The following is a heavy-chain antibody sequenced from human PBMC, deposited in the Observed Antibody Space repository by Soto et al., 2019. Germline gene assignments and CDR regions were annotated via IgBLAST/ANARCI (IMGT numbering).Heavy chain of an antibody. Sequence: QVQLVQSGAEVKKPGSSVKVSCKASGGTFSSYTISWVRQAPGQGLEWMGRIIPILGIANYAQKFQGRVTXPXDXXTSTAYMELSSLRSEDTAVYYCASDIVAEEGAFDIWGQGTMVTVSS. CDR1: GGTFSSYT. V-gene: IGHV1-69*02. J-gene: IGHJ3*02. CDR2: IIPILGIA. D-gene: IGHD5-12*01. CDR3: ASDIVAEEGAFDI.